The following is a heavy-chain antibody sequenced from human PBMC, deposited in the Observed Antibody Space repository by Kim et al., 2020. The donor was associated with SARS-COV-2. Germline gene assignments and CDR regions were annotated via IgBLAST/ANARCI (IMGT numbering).Heavy chain of an antibody. J-gene: IGHJ4*02. CDR2: ISPKNGKT. Sequence: ASVMVSCKASGYTFNTYGISWVRQAPGQGLEWMGWISPKNGKTNYAQNFRDRISMTTDISTSTAHIELRGLRSDGTAMYYGSRDQDFSVEYWVQGTPVTV. V-gene: IGHV1-18*04. CDR1: GYTFNTYG. CDR3: SRDQDFSVEY.